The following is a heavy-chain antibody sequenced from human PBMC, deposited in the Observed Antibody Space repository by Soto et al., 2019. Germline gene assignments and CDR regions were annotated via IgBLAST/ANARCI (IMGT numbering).Heavy chain of an antibody. Sequence: EVQLVESGGGLVQPGGSLRLSCAASGFTFSDHYIDWVRQAPGKGLEWVGRTRNKANSYTTEYAASVKGRFTISRDASTNSLYLQMNSLNTEDTAVYFCTRVPDYWGQGVLVTVSS. CDR3: TRVPDY. V-gene: IGHV3-72*01. J-gene: IGHJ4*02. CDR1: GFTFSDHY. CDR2: TRNKANSYTT.